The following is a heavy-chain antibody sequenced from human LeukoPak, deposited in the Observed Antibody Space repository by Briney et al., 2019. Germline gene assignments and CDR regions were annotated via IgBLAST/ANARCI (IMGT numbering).Heavy chain of an antibody. Sequence: ASVKVSCKASGGTFSSYAISWVRQAPGQGLEWMGGIIPIFGTANYAQKFQGRVTITTDESTSTAYMELSSLRSEDMAVYYCARAVAAHNWFDPWGQGTLVTVSS. J-gene: IGHJ5*02. V-gene: IGHV1-69*05. CDR1: GGTFSSYA. D-gene: IGHD6-19*01. CDR3: ARAVAAHNWFDP. CDR2: IIPIFGTA.